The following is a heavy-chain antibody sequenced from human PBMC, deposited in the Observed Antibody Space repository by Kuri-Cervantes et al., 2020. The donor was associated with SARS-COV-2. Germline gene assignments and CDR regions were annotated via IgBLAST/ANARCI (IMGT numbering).Heavy chain of an antibody. CDR2: INSDGSST. CDR3: ARARCSGGSCPPGY. V-gene: IGHV3-74*01. J-gene: IGHJ4*02. D-gene: IGHD2-15*01. Sequence: GGSLRLSCAASGFTFSSYWMHWVRQAPGKGLVWVSRINSDGSSTSYADSVKGRFTISRDNAKNTLYPQMNSLRAEDTAVYYCARARCSGGSCPPGYWGQGTLVTVSS. CDR1: GFTFSSYW.